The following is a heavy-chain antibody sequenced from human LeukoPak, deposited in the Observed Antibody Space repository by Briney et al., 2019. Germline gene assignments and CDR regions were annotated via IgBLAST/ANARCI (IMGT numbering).Heavy chain of an antibody. CDR3: TSEWELGGDYYYYYGMDV. J-gene: IGHJ6*02. CDR1: GFTFSGSA. D-gene: IGHD1-26*01. CDR2: IRSKSNNYAT. Sequence: GGSLRLSCAASGFTFSGSAIHWVRQASGKGLEWVGRIRSKSNNYATTYGASVKGRFTFSRDDSKNTAYLQMNSLKTEDTAVYYCTSEWELGGDYYYYYGMDVWGQGTTVTVSS. V-gene: IGHV3-73*01.